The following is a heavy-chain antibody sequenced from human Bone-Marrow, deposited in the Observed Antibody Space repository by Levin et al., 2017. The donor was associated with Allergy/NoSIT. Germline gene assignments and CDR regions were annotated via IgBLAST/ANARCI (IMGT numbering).Heavy chain of an antibody. CDR3: AVATRGDYFDL. CDR1: GGSISSKSYY. Sequence: PSETLSLTCNVSGGSISSKSYYWGCIRQPPGKGLEWIGSIYYGGKTYFNSSLKSRLSISVDTSKEQFSLKLKSMTAADTAVYFCAVATRGDYFDLWGLGTLVIVSS. J-gene: IGHJ4*02. V-gene: IGHV4-39*01. D-gene: IGHD5-12*01. CDR2: IYYGGKT.